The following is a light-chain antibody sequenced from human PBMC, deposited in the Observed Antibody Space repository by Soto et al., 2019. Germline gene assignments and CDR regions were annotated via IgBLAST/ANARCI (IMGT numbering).Light chain of an antibody. J-gene: IGLJ2*01. V-gene: IGLV1-44*01. CDR2: GNY. CDR1: NSNIGSNT. Sequence: QSVLTQPPSVSGTPGQRVTISCSGSNSNIGSNTVNWYQQFPGTAPRFLIYGNYLRPSGVPDRFSASKSGTSASLAISGLPSEDEADYYCAVWDDSLSGRVIGGGTKVTVL. CDR3: AVWDDSLSGRV.